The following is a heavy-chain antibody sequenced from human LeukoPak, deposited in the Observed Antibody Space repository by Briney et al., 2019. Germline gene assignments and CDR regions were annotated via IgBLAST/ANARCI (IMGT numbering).Heavy chain of an antibody. D-gene: IGHD1/OR15-1a*01. CDR2: IIPTLGIA. V-gene: IGHV1-69*04. Sequence: RASVKVSCKASGGTFSSYAISWVRQAPGQGLEWMGRIIPTLGIANYAQKFQGRVTITADKSTSTAYMELSSLRSEDTAVYYCARDRGGSEEQLIVGWFDPWGQGTLVTVSS. CDR1: GGTFSSYA. CDR3: ARDRGGSEEQLIVGWFDP. J-gene: IGHJ5*02.